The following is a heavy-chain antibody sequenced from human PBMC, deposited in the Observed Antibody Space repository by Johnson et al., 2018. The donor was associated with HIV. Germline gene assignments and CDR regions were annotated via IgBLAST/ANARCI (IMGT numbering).Heavy chain of an antibody. V-gene: IGHV3-33*04. J-gene: IGHJ3*02. CDR1: GFTFSGYG. Sequence: QVQLVESGGGLVQPGGSLRLSCAASGFTFSGYGMHWVRQAPGKGLEWVAVISFDGNLKKYADSVKGRFTISRDNSKNSLYLQMNSLRAEDTAVYFCARAINDAFDIWGQGTMVTVSS. CDR2: ISFDGNLK. CDR3: ARAINDAFDI.